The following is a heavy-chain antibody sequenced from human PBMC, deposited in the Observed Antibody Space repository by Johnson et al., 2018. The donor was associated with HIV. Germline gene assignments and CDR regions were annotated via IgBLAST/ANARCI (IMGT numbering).Heavy chain of an antibody. V-gene: IGHV3-72*01. CDR3: ARGDCSRTSCPRNAFDI. CDR1: GFTFSDHY. Sequence: VESGGGLVQPGGSLRLSCAASGFTFSDHYMDWVRQAPGKGLEWVGRTRNKANSYTTEYAASVKGRFTISRDDSKNSLYLQMNSLKTEDTAVDYCARGDCSRTSCPRNAFDIWGQGTMVTVSS. CDR2: TRNKANSYTT. D-gene: IGHD2-2*01. J-gene: IGHJ3*02.